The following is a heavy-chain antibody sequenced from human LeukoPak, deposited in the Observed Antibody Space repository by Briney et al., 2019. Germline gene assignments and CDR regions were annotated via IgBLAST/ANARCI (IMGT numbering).Heavy chain of an antibody. D-gene: IGHD6-19*01. Sequence: ASVKVSCKASGYTFTSYAMNWVRQAPGQGLGWMGWINTNTGNPTYAQGYTGRFVFSLDTSVSTAYLQISSLKAEDTAVYYCARGLLSSGWLTRDYWGQGTLVTVSS. J-gene: IGHJ4*02. CDR1: GYTFTSYA. CDR2: INTNTGNP. V-gene: IGHV7-4-1*02. CDR3: ARGLLSSGWLTRDY.